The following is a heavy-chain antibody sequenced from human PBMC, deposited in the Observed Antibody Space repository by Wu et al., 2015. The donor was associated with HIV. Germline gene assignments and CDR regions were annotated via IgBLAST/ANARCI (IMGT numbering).Heavy chain of an antibody. CDR3: ARGYTYYYGSGKDNWFDP. D-gene: IGHD3-10*01. V-gene: IGHV1-69*05. J-gene: IGHJ5*02. CDR1: GGTFSSYA. CDR2: IIPIFGTA. Sequence: QVQLVQSGAEVKKPGSSVKVSCKASGGTFSSYAISWVRQAPGQGLEWMGGIIPIFGTANYAQKFQGRVTITTDESTSTAYMELSSLRSEDTAVYYCARGYTYYYGSGKDNWFDPWGQGTLVTVSS.